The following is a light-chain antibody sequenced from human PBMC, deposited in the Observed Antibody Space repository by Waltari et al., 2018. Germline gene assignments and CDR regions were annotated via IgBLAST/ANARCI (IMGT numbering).Light chain of an antibody. CDR3: CSYAGSTTSVV. Sequence: QSALTQPASVSGSPGQSITISCTGTSSDVGGYKYVSWYQQHPGKAPKLMIYNVTTRPSGVSNRFSGSKSGNTASLTISGLQAEDEADYYCCSYAGSTTSVVFGGGTKVTVL. CDR2: NVT. J-gene: IGLJ3*02. CDR1: SSDVGGYKY. V-gene: IGLV2-23*02.